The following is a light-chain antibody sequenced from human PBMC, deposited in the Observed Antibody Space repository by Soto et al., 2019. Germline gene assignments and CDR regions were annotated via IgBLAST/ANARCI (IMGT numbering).Light chain of an antibody. V-gene: IGKV1-39*01. Sequence: DIQMTQSPSSLSASVGDRVTITCRASESIAGFLNWYQQKPGKGPKLLINAASSLQSGVPSRFSGSGSGTDFTLTISSLQAEDFASYYCQQSYSTPLTFXGGTKVDIK. CDR3: QQSYSTPLT. J-gene: IGKJ4*01. CDR2: AAS. CDR1: ESIAGF.